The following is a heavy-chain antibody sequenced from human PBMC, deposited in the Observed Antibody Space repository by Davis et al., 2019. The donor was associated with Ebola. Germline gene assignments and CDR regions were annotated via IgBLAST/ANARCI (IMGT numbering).Heavy chain of an antibody. CDR1: GFTFSSYG. V-gene: IGHV3-33*08. CDR2: IWYDGSNK. D-gene: IGHD5-24*01. J-gene: IGHJ4*02. Sequence: PGGSLRLSCAASGFTFSSYGMHWVRQAPGKGLEWVAVIWYDGSNKYYADSVKGRFTISRDNSKNTLYLQMNSLRAEDTAVYYCARDPGRDGGLLDYWGQGTLVTVSS. CDR3: ARDPGRDGGLLDY.